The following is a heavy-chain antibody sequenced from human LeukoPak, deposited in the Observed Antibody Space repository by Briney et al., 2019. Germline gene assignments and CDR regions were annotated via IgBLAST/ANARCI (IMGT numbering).Heavy chain of an antibody. CDR1: GFTFSSYG. V-gene: IGHV3-30*03. CDR3: ARDIELVGATTFDY. D-gene: IGHD1-26*01. J-gene: IGHJ4*02. Sequence: GGSLRLSCAASGFTFSSYGMHWVRQAPGKGLEWVAVISYDGSNKYYADSVKGRFTISRDNSKNTLYLQMNSLRAEDTAVYYCARDIELVGATTFDYWGQGTLVTVSS. CDR2: ISYDGSNK.